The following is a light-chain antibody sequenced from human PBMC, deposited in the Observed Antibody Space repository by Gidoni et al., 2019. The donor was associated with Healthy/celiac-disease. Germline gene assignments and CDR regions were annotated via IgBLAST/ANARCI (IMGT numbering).Light chain of an antibody. CDR2: GAS. Sequence: EIVLTQSPGTLSWSPGERATLSCRASQSVSSSYLAWYQQKPGQAPRLRIYGASSRATGIPDRFSGSGSGTDFTLTISRLDPEDFAVYYCQQYGSSRITFGQGTRLEIK. CDR3: QQYGSSRIT. V-gene: IGKV3-20*01. J-gene: IGKJ5*01. CDR1: QSVSSSY.